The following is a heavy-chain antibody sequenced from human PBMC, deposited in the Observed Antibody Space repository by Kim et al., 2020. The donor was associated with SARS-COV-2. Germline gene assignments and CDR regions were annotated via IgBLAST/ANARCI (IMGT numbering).Heavy chain of an antibody. CDR2: INHDGSVK. J-gene: IGHJ4*02. V-gene: IGHV3-7*03. CDR1: GFTFSFYY. D-gene: IGHD3-10*01. CDR3: ARDDTAGNIDY. Sequence: GGSLRLSCAASGFTFSFYYMGWAHQAPGKGLEWLANINHDGSVKAYVDSVKGRFTISRDNAKNSLFLQMNSLRAEDTAVYVCARDDTAGNIDYWGQGTLVTVSS.